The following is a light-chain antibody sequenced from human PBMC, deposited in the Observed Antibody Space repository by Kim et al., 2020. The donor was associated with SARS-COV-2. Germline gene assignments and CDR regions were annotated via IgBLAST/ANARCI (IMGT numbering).Light chain of an antibody. CDR3: QQYYSSPGFT. V-gene: IGKV4-1*01. CDR1: QSVFYSSNKKNY. J-gene: IGKJ3*01. Sequence: DIVMTQSPDSLAVSLGERATINCKSSQSVFYSSNKKNYLAWYQQKPGQPPKLLIYWASTRESGVPDRFSGSGSGTDFTLTISSLQAEDVASYYCQQYYSSPGFTFGPGTKVDIK. CDR2: WAS.